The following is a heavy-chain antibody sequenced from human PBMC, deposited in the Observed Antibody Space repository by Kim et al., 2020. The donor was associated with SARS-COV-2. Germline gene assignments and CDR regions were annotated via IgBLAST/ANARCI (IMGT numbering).Heavy chain of an antibody. CDR1: GYSFTTFG. CDR3: ARSLPSDYDFGDGFTHNWF. D-gene: IGHD3-3*01. J-gene: IGHJ5*01. CDR2: IKPNSGNT. Sequence: ASVKVSCKASGYSFTTFGITWVRQAPGQGLEWMGWIKPNSGNTNYAEKFQGRFTITADTSTATAYMELERLTSYDTAVYYCARSLPSDYDFGDGFTHNWF. V-gene: IGHV1-18*04.